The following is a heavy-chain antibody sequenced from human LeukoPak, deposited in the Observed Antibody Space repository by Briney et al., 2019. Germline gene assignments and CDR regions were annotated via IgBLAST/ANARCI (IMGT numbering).Heavy chain of an antibody. Sequence: ASVKVSCKASGYTFTGYYMHWVRQAPGQGLEWMGWINPNSGGTNFAQNFQGRVTMTRDTSISTAYMELSRLRSDDTAVYYCARDDNYGSGQPDDWGQGTLVTVSS. CDR2: INPNSGGT. V-gene: IGHV1-2*02. J-gene: IGHJ4*02. CDR3: ARDDNYGSGQPDD. D-gene: IGHD3-10*01. CDR1: GYTFTGYY.